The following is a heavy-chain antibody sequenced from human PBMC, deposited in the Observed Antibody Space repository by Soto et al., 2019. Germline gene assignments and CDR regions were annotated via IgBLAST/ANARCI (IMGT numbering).Heavy chain of an antibody. D-gene: IGHD3-10*01. CDR3: ARDFGANWFDP. CDR2: IYSSGSV. J-gene: IGHJ5*02. V-gene: IGHV4-4*07. Sequence: QVQLQESGPGLVKPSETLSLICTVSGASMRTSTWSWFRQPAGKGLGGMGRIYSSGSVTYNPSFESRVTMSVDTSKNQVSLKLRSVTAADTAVYYCARDFGANWFDPWGQGTLVTVSS. CDR1: GASMRTST.